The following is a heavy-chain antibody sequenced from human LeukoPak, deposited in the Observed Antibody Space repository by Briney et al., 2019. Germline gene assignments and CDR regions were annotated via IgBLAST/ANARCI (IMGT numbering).Heavy chain of an antibody. J-gene: IGHJ4*02. CDR1: GGSISSGSYY. V-gene: IGHV4-61*10. Sequence: SETLSLTCTVSGGSISSGSYYWSWIRQPAGKGLEWIGRIYYSGSTNYNPSLKSRVTISVDTSKNQFSLKLSSVTAADTAVYYCASNDYGDSPFGYWGQGTLVTVSS. CDR3: ASNDYGDSPFGY. D-gene: IGHD4-17*01. CDR2: IYYSGST.